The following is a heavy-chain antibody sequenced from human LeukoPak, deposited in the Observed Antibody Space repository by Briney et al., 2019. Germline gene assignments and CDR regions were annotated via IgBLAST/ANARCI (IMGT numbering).Heavy chain of an antibody. CDR1: GGTFSSYA. Sequence: ASVKVSCKASGGTFSSYAISWVRQAPGQGLEWMGGIIPIFGTANYAQKFQGRVTITADESTSTAYMELSSLRSEDTAVYYCARGRYSGYDSPNWFDPWGQGTLVTVSS. J-gene: IGHJ5*02. CDR3: ARGRYSGYDSPNWFDP. CDR2: IIPIFGTA. D-gene: IGHD5-12*01. V-gene: IGHV1-69*13.